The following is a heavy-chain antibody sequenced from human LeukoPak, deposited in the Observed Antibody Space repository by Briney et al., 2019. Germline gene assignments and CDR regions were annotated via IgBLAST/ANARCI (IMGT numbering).Heavy chain of an antibody. V-gene: IGHV6-1*01. CDR1: GDSVSSSSDT. Sequence: SQTLSLTCAISGDSVSSSSDTWNWIRQSPSRGLEWPGRTYYRSKWYNDYAVSVKSRITINSDTSKNQFSLQLNSVTPEDTAVYYCARDGAGNFDYWGQGTLVTVSS. D-gene: IGHD6-19*01. CDR2: TYYRSKWYN. J-gene: IGHJ4*02. CDR3: ARDGAGNFDY.